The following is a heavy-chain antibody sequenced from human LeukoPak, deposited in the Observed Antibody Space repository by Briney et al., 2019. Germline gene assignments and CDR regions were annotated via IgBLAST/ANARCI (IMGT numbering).Heavy chain of an antibody. J-gene: IGHJ6*02. D-gene: IGHD3-3*01. CDR1: GFTFSSYN. V-gene: IGHV3-33*08. CDR2: IWYDGSSK. Sequence: GGSLRLSCAASGFTFSSYNMNWVRQAPGKGLEWVAVIWYDGSSKYYADSVKGRFTISRDNSKNTLYLQMNSLRAEDTAVYYCARDFGYYDFWSGYYTGIHGMDVWGQGTTVTVSS. CDR3: ARDFGYYDFWSGYYTGIHGMDV.